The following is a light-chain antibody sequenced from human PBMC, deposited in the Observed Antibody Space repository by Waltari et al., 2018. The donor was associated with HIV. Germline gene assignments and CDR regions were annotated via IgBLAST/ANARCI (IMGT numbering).Light chain of an antibody. J-gene: IGKJ1*01. CDR3: QQYNSWPRT. V-gene: IGKV3-15*01. Sequence: EIVMTQSPATLSVSPGGRATLSCRASQSVSNSLVWYQQRPGQAPRLLIYGASTRATGIPGRFSGSGSGTEFTLTLNSLQSEDFAVYYCQQYNSWPRTFGQGTKVEVK. CDR2: GAS. CDR1: QSVSNS.